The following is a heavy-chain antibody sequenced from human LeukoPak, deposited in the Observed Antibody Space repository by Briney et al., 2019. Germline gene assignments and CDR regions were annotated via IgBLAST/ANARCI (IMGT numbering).Heavy chain of an antibody. V-gene: IGHV4-34*01. Sequence: SETLSLTCAVYGGSFSGYYWSWIRQPPGKGLEWIGEINHSGSTNYSPSLKSRVTISVDTSKNQFSLKLSSVTAADTAVYYCARRAKNYGYVWGSCRYDWFDPWGQGTLVTVSS. CDR1: GGSFSGYY. CDR2: INHSGST. J-gene: IGHJ5*02. D-gene: IGHD3-16*02. CDR3: ARRAKNYGYVWGSCRYDWFDP.